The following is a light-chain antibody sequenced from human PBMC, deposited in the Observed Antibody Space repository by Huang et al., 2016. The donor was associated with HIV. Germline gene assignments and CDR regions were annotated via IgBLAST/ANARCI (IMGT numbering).Light chain of an antibody. Sequence: DIQMTQSPSSLSASVGDRVTITCQASQDISNYLNWYQQKPGKAPKLLLYDASNLETGVPSGFSGSESETDFTCTISSLQPEDIATYYCQQYDNLLTFGPGTKVDIK. J-gene: IGKJ3*01. CDR1: QDISNY. CDR3: QQYDNLLT. CDR2: DAS. V-gene: IGKV1-33*01.